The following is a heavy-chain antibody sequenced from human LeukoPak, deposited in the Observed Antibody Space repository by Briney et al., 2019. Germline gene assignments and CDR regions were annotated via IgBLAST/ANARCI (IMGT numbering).Heavy chain of an antibody. CDR2: ILFDGSDK. V-gene: IGHV3-30*19. CDR1: GFTFSSYG. Sequence: PGGSLRLSCAASGFTFSSYGMHWVRQAPGRGLEWVALILFDGSDKYYADSVKGRFTISRDNSKNTLYLQMNSLRAEDTAVYYCARGIGIQLWLTPFDYWGQGTLVTVSS. J-gene: IGHJ4*02. D-gene: IGHD5-18*01. CDR3: ARGIGIQLWLTPFDY.